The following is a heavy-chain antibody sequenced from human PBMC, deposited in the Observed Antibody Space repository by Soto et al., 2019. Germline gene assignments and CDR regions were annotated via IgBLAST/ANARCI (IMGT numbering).Heavy chain of an antibody. Sequence: QVQLVQSGAEVKKPGASVKVSCKVSGYTLTELSMHWVRQAPGKGLEWMGGFDPEDGETIYAQKFQGRVTMTEDTSTDTAYMELSSLRSEDTAVYYCATAAGYYGSVSYYPPDFDYWGQGTLVTVSS. CDR2: FDPEDGET. CDR3: ATAAGYYGSVSYYPPDFDY. V-gene: IGHV1-24*01. CDR1: GYTLTELS. J-gene: IGHJ4*02. D-gene: IGHD3-10*01.